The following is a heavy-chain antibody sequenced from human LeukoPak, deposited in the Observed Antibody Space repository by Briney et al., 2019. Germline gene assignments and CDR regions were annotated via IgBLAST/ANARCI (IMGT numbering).Heavy chain of an antibody. D-gene: IGHD3-9*01. CDR3: ARGHVLRYFDWSLVGGAFDY. J-gene: IGHJ4*02. CDR1: GGSFSGYY. CDR2: INHSGST. V-gene: IGHV4-34*01. Sequence: SETLSLTCAVYGGSFSGYYWSWIRQPPGKGLEWIGEINHSGSTNYNPSLKSRVTISVDTSENQFSLKLSSVTAADTAVYYCARGHVLRYFDWSLVGGAFDYWGQGTLVTVSS.